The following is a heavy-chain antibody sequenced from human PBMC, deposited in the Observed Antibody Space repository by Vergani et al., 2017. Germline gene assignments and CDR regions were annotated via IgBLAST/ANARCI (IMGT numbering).Heavy chain of an antibody. Sequence: EVQLVESGGGLVQPGGSLRLSCAASGFTFSSYEMNWVRQAPGKGLEWVSYISSSGSTIYYADSVKGRFTISRDNAKNSLYLQMNSLRAEDTAVYYCAREPCSSTSCYAYYYYYMDVWGKGTTVTVSS. V-gene: IGHV3-48*03. D-gene: IGHD2-2*01. CDR2: ISSSGSTI. CDR1: GFTFSSYE. CDR3: AREPCSSTSCYAYYYYYMDV. J-gene: IGHJ6*03.